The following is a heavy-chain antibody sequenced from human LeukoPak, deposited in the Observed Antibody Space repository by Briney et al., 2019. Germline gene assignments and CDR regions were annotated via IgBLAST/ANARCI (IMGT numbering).Heavy chain of an antibody. V-gene: IGHV4-59*12. J-gene: IGHJ4*02. CDR3: ASSGSYSDYFDY. Sequence: SETLSLTCTVSGVSINSYYWSWIRQSPGKGLEWIGYIYYSGSTNYNPSLKSRVIISVDTSKNQFSLKLSSVTAADTAVYYCASSGSYSDYFDYWGQGTLVTVSS. CDR1: GVSINSYY. CDR2: IYYSGST. D-gene: IGHD1-26*01.